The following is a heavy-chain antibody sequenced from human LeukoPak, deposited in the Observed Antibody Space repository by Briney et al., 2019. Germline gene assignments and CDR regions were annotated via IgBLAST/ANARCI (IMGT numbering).Heavy chain of an antibody. CDR3: ARDLAYSRLDY. V-gene: IGHV3-7*01. J-gene: IGHJ4*02. CDR1: GFTFRSHS. Sequence: GGSLRLSCAASGFTFRSHSMSWVRQAPGKGLEWVASINPDGNKKYSADSVKGRFTISRDNAENSLYLQMNSLRVEDTAFYYCARDLAYSRLDYWGQGMLVTVSS. CDR2: INPDGNKK. D-gene: IGHD5-18*01.